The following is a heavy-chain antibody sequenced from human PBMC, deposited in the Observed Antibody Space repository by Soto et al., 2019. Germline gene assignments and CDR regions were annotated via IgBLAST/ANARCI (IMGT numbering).Heavy chain of an antibody. D-gene: IGHD6-13*01. CDR2: INHSGST. Sequence: PSETLSLTCAVYGGSFSGYYWSWIRQPPGKGLEWIGEINHSGSTNYNPSLKSRVTISVDTSKNQFSLRLSSVTAADTAVYYCARRLRRQRLVLGGNWFDPWGQGTLVTVSS. CDR3: ARRLRRQRLVLGGNWFDP. V-gene: IGHV4-34*01. J-gene: IGHJ5*02. CDR1: GGSFSGYY.